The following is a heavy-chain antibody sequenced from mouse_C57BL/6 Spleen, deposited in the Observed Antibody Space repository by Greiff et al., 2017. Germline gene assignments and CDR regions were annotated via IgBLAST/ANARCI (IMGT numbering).Heavy chain of an antibody. J-gene: IGHJ1*03. CDR1: GFTFSDYY. CDR3: ARAQGSYGYFDV. CDR2: INYDGSST. D-gene: IGHD1-1*01. V-gene: IGHV5-16*01. Sequence: EVMLVESEGGLVQPGSSMKLSCTASGFTFSDYYMAWVRQVPEKGLEWVANINYDGSSTYYLDSLKSRFIISRYNAKNILYLQMSSLKSEDTATYYCARAQGSYGYFDVWGTGTTVTVSS.